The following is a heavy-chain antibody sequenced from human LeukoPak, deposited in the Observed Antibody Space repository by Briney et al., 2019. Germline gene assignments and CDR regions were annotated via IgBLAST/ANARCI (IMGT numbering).Heavy chain of an antibody. CDR3: ARAMSIAARLQTIFDY. V-gene: IGHV4-4*07. CDR1: GGSISSYY. CDR2: IYTSGST. Sequence: SETLSLTCTLSGGSISSYYWSWIRQPAGKGLEWIGRIYTSGSTNYNPSLKSRVTISVDTSKNQFSLNLTSVTAADTAVYYCARAMSIAARLQTIFDYWGQGTLVTVSS. D-gene: IGHD6-6*01. J-gene: IGHJ4*02.